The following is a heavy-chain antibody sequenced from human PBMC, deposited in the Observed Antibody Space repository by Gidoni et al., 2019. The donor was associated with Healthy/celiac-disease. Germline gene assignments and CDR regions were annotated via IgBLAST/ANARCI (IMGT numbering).Heavy chain of an antibody. CDR3: ARGRGYCSGGSCSFNWFDP. V-gene: IGHV4-34*01. J-gene: IGHJ5*02. CDR2: INHSGST. D-gene: IGHD2-15*01. Sequence: QVQLQQWGAGLLKPSETLSLTCAVYGGSFSGYYWSWLRQPPGKGLEWIGEINHSGSTNYNPSLKSRVTISVDTSKNQFSLKLSSVTAADTAVYYCARGRGYCSGGSCSFNWFDPWGQGTLVTVSS. CDR1: GGSFSGYY.